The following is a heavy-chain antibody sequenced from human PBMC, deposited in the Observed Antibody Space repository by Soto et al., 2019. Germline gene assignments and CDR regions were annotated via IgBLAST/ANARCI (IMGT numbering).Heavy chain of an antibody. J-gene: IGHJ6*02. CDR1: GYTFTSHG. Sequence: ASVKVSCKASGYTFTSHGISWVRQAPGQGHERIGWISAYNGNTNYAQKLQGRVTMTTDTSTSTAYMELRSLRSDDTAVYYCARVRYYYGSGSPREPYYYYGMDVWGQGTTVTVSS. CDR2: ISAYNGNT. V-gene: IGHV1-18*01. D-gene: IGHD3-10*01. CDR3: ARVRYYYGSGSPREPYYYYGMDV.